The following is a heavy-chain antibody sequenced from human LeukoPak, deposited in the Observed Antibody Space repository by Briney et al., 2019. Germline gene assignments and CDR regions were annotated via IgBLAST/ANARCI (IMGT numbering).Heavy chain of an antibody. D-gene: IGHD5-12*01. J-gene: IGHJ4*02. CDR2: INHSGST. V-gene: IGHV4-34*01. CDR1: GGSFSGYY. CDR3: AGRRPSGYDLGYFDY. Sequence: SETLSLTCAVYGGSFSGYYWSWLRQPPGKGLEWIGEINHSGSTNYNPSLKSRVTISVDTSKNQFSLKLSSVTAADTAVYYCAGRRPSGYDLGYFDYWGQGTLVTVSS.